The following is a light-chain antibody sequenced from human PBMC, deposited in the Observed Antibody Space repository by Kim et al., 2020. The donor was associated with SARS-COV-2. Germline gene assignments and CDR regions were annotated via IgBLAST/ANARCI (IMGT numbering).Light chain of an antibody. V-gene: IGKV1-5*01. Sequence: ASVGDRVNITCLASESISHWLAWYQQKPGKAPKGLIYDASSLESGVPSRFSGSGSGTEFTLTISNLQPDDFATYYCQQYDSYSWTFGQGTKVDIK. CDR3: QQYDSYSWT. J-gene: IGKJ1*01. CDR2: DAS. CDR1: ESISHW.